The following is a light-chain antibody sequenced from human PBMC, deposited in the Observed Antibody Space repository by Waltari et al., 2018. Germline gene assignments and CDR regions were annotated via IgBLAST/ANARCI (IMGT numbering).Light chain of an antibody. V-gene: IGKV1-39*01. CDR2: NTS. J-gene: IGKJ1*01. CDR3: QQTFITPWT. CDR1: QGVTSL. Sequence: DIQMTQSPSSLSPSVGERLTIACRPSQGVTSLLNLYQQKPGRSPKLQRSNTSTLQNGDPSRFSGRGSGTDFTLTITSLHPEDFASYSCQQTFITPWTFGPGTKVDI.